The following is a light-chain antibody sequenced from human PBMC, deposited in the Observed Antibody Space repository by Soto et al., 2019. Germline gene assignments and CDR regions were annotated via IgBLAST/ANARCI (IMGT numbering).Light chain of an antibody. J-gene: IGKJ1*01. V-gene: IGKV2-30*01. Sequence: DVVMTQSPLSLSVTLGQPASISCRSSQSLVYSDGNTYLDWFQQRPGQSPRRLIYKVSTRDSGVPERFSGSGSGTDFTLKISRVEAEDVGIYYCMQGTYWPRTFGQGTKVDIK. CDR3: MQGTYWPRT. CDR1: QSLVYSDGNTY. CDR2: KVS.